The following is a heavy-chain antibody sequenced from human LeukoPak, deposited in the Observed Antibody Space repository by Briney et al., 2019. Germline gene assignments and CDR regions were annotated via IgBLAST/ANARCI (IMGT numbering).Heavy chain of an antibody. V-gene: IGHV3-23*01. Sequence: TGGSLRLSCAASGFTFSSYAMSWVRQAPGKGLEWVSAISGSGGSTYYADSVKGRFTISRDNSKNTLYLQMNSLRAEDTAVYYCAKDHQSLPPPYYYDSSGYYGMWGQGTLVTVSS. CDR2: ISGSGGST. CDR3: AKDHQSLPPPYYYDSSGYYGM. CDR1: GFTFSSYA. J-gene: IGHJ4*02. D-gene: IGHD3-22*01.